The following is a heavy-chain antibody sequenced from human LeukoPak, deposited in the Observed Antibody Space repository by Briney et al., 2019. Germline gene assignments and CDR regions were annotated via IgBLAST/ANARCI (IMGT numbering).Heavy chain of an antibody. D-gene: IGHD5-12*01. Sequence: PSETLSLTCTVSGGSINSSSYSWGWIRQPPGKGLEWIGSIYYSGSTYYNPSLKSRVTISVDTSKNQFSLKLSSVTAADTAVYYCARDSYAWLRGPSVYDYWGQGTLVTVSS. V-gene: IGHV4-39*07. CDR2: IYYSGST. CDR1: GGSINSSSYS. J-gene: IGHJ4*02. CDR3: ARDSYAWLRGPSVYDY.